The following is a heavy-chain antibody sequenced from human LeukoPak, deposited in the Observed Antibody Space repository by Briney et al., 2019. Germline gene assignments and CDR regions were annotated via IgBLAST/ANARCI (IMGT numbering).Heavy chain of an antibody. CDR2: IYYSGST. Sequence: SETLFLTCTVSGGSISSYYWSWIRQPPGKGLEWIGYIYYSGSTNYNPSLKSRVTISVDTSKNQFSLKLNSVTAADTAVYYCARDYYDSSGYLRLTTWYFDLWGRGTLVTVSS. CDR1: GGSISSYY. V-gene: IGHV4-59*01. D-gene: IGHD3-22*01. J-gene: IGHJ2*01. CDR3: ARDYYDSSGYLRLTTWYFDL.